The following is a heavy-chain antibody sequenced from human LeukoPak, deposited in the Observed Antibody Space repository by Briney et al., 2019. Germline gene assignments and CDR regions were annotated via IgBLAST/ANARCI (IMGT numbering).Heavy chain of an antibody. CDR3: AKEEAVYTPFYFDY. J-gene: IGHJ4*02. CDR1: GFTFTTYG. V-gene: IGHV3-23*01. CDR2: ISGSGDTT. D-gene: IGHD3-16*01. Sequence: GGSLRLSCAASGFTFTTYGLTWVRQAPGKGLEWVSAISGSGDTTFYADSVKGRFTISRDNSKNTLYLQMNSLRADDTAVYYCAKEEAVYTPFYFDYWGQGTLVTVSS.